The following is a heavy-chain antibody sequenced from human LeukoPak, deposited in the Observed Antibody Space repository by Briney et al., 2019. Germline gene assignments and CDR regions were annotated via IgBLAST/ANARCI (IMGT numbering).Heavy chain of an antibody. D-gene: IGHD1-26*01. CDR3: PRDPVGGSTIFVY. V-gene: IGHV6-1*01. Sequence: SQTLPLTCAISGDSVSSNSAAWNWIRQSPSRGLEWLGRTYYRSIWYYDYAVAVKSRISINPDTSQNQFSLQLSSVTTEDTAVYLCPRDPVGGSTIFVYWGEGTLVTVSS. CDR2: TYYRSIWYY. J-gene: IGHJ4*02. CDR1: GDSVSSNSAA.